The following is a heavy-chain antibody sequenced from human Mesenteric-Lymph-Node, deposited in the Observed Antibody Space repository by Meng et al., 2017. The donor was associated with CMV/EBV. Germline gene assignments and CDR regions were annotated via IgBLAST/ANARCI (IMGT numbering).Heavy chain of an antibody. CDR3: ARDGDYFGSGSKGGDY. D-gene: IGHD3-10*01. CDR1: GFRFSSYW. V-gene: IGHV3-74*01. CDR2: INSDGSRT. Sequence: GGSLRLSCAASGFRFSSYWMHWVRQVPGKGLVWVSRINSDGSRTSYADSVKGRFTRSRDNAKNTLYLQMNSLRAEDTAVYYCARDGDYFGSGSKGGDYWGQGTLVTVSS. J-gene: IGHJ4*02.